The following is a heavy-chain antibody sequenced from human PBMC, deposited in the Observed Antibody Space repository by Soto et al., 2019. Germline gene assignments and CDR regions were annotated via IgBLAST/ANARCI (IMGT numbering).Heavy chain of an antibody. CDR3: ARDARGSSSWYKRRGYFDY. Sequence: GGSLRLSCAASGFTFSSYGMHWVRQAPGKGLEWVAVIWYDGSNKYYADSVKGRFTISRDNSKNTLYLQMNSLRAEDTAVYYCARDARGSSSWYKRRGYFDYWGQGTLVTVSS. J-gene: IGHJ4*02. CDR2: IWYDGSNK. CDR1: GFTFSSYG. V-gene: IGHV3-33*01. D-gene: IGHD6-13*01.